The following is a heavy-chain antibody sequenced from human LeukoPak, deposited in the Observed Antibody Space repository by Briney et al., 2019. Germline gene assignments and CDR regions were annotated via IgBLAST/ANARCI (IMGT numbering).Heavy chain of an antibody. D-gene: IGHD5-12*01. CDR3: ARDGGYSGYDWRGLSLDY. V-gene: IGHV1-46*01. CDR1: GYTFTSYY. Sequence: ASVKVSCKASGYTFTSYYMHWVRRAPGQGLEWMGIINPSGGSTSYAQKFQGRVTMTRDMSTSTVYMELSSLRSEDTAVYYCARDGGYSGYDWRGLSLDYWGQGTLVTVS. J-gene: IGHJ4*02. CDR2: INPSGGST.